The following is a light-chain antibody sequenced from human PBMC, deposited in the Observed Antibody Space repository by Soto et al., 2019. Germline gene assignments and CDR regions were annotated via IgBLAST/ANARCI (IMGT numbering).Light chain of an antibody. J-gene: IGKJ1*01. CDR2: KAS. CDR3: QYRGS. Sequence: DIQMTQSPSTLSASIGDRVTITCRASQNINSWLAWYEQKPGKAPKLLIYKASSLESGVPSRFSGSGSGTEFTLTISSLQPDDLATYYCQYRGSFGQGTKVEIK. CDR1: QNINSW. V-gene: IGKV1-5*03.